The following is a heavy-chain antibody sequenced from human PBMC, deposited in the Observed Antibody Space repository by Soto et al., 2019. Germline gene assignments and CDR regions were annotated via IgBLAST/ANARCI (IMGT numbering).Heavy chain of an antibody. CDR2: ISYDGSNK. CDR3: NWNYSY. CDR1: GFTFSSYG. D-gene: IGHD1-7*01. J-gene: IGHJ4*02. V-gene: IGHV3-30*03. Sequence: QVQLVESGGGVVQPGRSLRLSCAASGFTFSSYGMHWVRQAPGKGLEWVAVISYDGSNKYYADSVKGRFTISRDNSKNTLYLQMNSLRAEDTAVYYCNWNYSYWGQGTLVTVSS.